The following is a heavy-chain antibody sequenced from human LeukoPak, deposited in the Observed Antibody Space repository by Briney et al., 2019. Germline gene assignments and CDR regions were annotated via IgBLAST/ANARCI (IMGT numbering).Heavy chain of an antibody. CDR2: VSAYNGNT. V-gene: IGHV1-18*01. Sequence: GASVKVSCKASGYTFINYGLSWVRQAPGQGLEWMGWVSAYNGNTNYAQKFQGRVTMTTDTSTSTAYMELGSLRSDDTAVYYCARDPGYRGYDYDSVYFDYWGQGTLVTVSS. J-gene: IGHJ4*02. D-gene: IGHD5-12*01. CDR3: ARDPGYRGYDYDSVYFDY. CDR1: GYTFINYG.